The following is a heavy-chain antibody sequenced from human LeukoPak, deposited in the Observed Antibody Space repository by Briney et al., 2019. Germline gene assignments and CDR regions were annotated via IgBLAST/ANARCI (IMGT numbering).Heavy chain of an antibody. D-gene: IGHD3-10*01. Sequence: GGSLRLSCAASGFTFSSYAMSWVRQAPGKGLEWVSGISGSGYSPHYADSVKGRFTISRDNSKNTLSLQMNSLRAEDTAVYYCAKAVRGYTSDYWGQGTLVTVSS. CDR2: ISGSGYSP. J-gene: IGHJ4*02. V-gene: IGHV3-23*01. CDR1: GFTFSSYA. CDR3: AKAVRGYTSDY.